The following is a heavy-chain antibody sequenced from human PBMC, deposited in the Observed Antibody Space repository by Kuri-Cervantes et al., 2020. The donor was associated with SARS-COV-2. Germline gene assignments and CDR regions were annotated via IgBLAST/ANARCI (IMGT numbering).Heavy chain of an antibody. Sequence: SETLSLTCTVSGCSISSSSYYWGWIRQPPGKGLEWIGSIYYSGSTYYNPSLKSRVTISVDTSKNQFSLKLSSVTAADTAVYYCARQSVVASDDWGQGTLVTVSS. J-gene: IGHJ4*02. CDR3: ARQSVVASDD. D-gene: IGHD2-15*01. CDR2: IYYSGST. CDR1: GCSISSSSYY. V-gene: IGHV4-39*01.